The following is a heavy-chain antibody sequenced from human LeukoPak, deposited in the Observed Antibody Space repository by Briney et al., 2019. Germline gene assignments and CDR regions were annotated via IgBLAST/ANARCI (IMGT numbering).Heavy chain of an antibody. Sequence: EAGGSLRLSCAASGFTFSNYAMSWVRQAPGKGLEWVSAISGSGGSTYYADSVKGRFTISSDNSKNTMYLQMNSLRGEDTAVYYCARDRGGATSTYYYYGLDVWGQGTTVTVSS. CDR1: GFTFSNYA. J-gene: IGHJ6*02. D-gene: IGHD2-2*01. CDR3: ARDRGGATSTYYYYGLDV. V-gene: IGHV3-23*01. CDR2: ISGSGGST.